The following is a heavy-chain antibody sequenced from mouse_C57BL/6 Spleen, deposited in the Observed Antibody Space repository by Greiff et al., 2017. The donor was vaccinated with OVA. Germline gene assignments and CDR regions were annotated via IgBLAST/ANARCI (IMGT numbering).Heavy chain of an antibody. V-gene: IGHV1-7*01. Sequence: QVQLKESGAELVKPGASVKLSCTASGFTFTDYWMHWVKQRPGQGLEWIGYINPGSGNNKYTQKFKDKATLTADKSSSTAYLQLSSLTYEGSAVYYCARYDKLGDCFDYWGQGTSLTVSS. CDR2: INPGSGNN. CDR3: ARYDKLGDCFDY. CDR1: GFTFTDYW. J-gene: IGHJ2*02. D-gene: IGHD2-3*01.